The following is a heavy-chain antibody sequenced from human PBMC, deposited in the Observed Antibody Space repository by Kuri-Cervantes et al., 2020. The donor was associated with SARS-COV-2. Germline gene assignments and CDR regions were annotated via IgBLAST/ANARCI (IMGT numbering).Heavy chain of an antibody. D-gene: IGHD3-10*01. CDR2: TYYRSKWYN. Sequence: SETLSLTCAISGDSVASNSAAWNWIRQSPSRGLEWLGRTYYRSKWYNDYAVSVKSRITINPDTSKNQFSLQLNSVTTADTAAYYCARKRSWFGDPTGTFDIWGQGTMVTVSS. J-gene: IGHJ3*02. V-gene: IGHV6-1*01. CDR3: ARKRSWFGDPTGTFDI. CDR1: GDSVASNSAA.